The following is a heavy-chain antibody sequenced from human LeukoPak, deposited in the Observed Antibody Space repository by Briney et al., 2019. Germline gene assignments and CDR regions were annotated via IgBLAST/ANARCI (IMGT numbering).Heavy chain of an antibody. V-gene: IGHV4-34*01. Sequence: KTSETLSLTCGVYGGSFSGYNWTWIRQAPGKGLEWIGEINHRGSTNYNPSLKSRVTISVDTSKKKFSLKLSSVTAADTAVYYCARETKVDYYDSSGYSPLWFDPWGQGTLVTVSS. CDR3: ARETKVDYYDSSGYSPLWFDP. CDR1: GGSFSGYN. D-gene: IGHD3-22*01. CDR2: INHRGST. J-gene: IGHJ5*02.